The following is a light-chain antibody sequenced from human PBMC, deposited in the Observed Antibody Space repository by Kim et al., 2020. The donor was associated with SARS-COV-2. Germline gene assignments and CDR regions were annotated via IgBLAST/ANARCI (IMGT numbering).Light chain of an antibody. CDR3: QAWDSSTWV. CDR1: KLGDKY. Sequence: VSPGQTASITCSGDKLGDKYACWYQQKPGPSPVLVIYQDSKRPSGIPERFSGSNSGNTAPLTISGTQAMDEADYYCQAWDSSTWVFGGGTQLTVL. V-gene: IGLV3-1*01. J-gene: IGLJ3*02. CDR2: QDS.